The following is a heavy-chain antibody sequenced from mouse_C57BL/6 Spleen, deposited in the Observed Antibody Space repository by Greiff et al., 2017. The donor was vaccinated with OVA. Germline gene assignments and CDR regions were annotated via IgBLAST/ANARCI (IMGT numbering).Heavy chain of an antibody. CDR2: ISDGGSYT. CDR1: GFTFSSYA. V-gene: IGHV5-4*01. D-gene: IGHD1-1*01. CDR3: ARGDYGSSPFDY. J-gene: IGHJ2*01. Sequence: EVQLVESGGGLVKPGGSLKLSCAASGFTFSSYAMSWVHQTPEKRLEWVATISDGGSYTYYPDNVKGRFTISRDNAKNNLYLQMSHLKSEDTAMYYCARGDYGSSPFDYWGQGTTLTVSS.